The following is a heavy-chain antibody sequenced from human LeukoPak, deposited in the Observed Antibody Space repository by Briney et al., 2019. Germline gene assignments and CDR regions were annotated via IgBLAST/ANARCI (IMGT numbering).Heavy chain of an antibody. CDR1: GGSISSYY. CDR2: IYYSGST. J-gene: IGHJ6*03. D-gene: IGHD3-16*01. Sequence: SETLPLTCTVSGGSISSYYWSWIRQPPGKGLEWIGYIYYSGSTNYNPSLKSRVTISVDTSKNQFSLKLSSVTAADTAVYYCARETSQKGAHYMDVWGKGTTVTISS. CDR3: ARETSQKGAHYMDV. V-gene: IGHV4-59*01.